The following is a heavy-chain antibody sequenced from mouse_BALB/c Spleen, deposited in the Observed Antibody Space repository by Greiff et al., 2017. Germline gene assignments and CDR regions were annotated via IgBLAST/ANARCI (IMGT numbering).Heavy chain of an antibody. Sequence: EVKLVESGGDLVKPGGSLKLSCAASGFTFSSYGMSWVRQTPDKRLEWVATISSGGSCTYYPDSVKGRFTISRDNAKNTLYLQMSSLKSEDTAMYYCARQRGDYAMDYWGQGTSVTVSS. J-gene: IGHJ4*01. CDR3: ARQRGDYAMDY. CDR2: ISSGGSCT. CDR1: GFTFSSYG. V-gene: IGHV5-6*01.